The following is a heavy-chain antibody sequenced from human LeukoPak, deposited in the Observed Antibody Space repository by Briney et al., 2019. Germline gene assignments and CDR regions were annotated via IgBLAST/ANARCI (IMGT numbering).Heavy chain of an antibody. CDR2: ISAYNGNT. J-gene: IGHJ1*01. Sequence: GASVKVSRKASGYTFTSYGISWVRQAPGQGLEWMGWISAYNGNTNCAQKLQGRVTMTTDTSTSTAYMELRSLRSDDTAVYYCARGFHDYGGNEYFQHWGQGTLVTVSS. V-gene: IGHV1-18*01. CDR1: GYTFTSYG. D-gene: IGHD4-23*01. CDR3: ARGFHDYGGNEYFQH.